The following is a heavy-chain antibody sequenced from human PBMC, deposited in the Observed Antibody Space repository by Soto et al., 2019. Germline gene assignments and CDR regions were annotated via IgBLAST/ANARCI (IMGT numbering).Heavy chain of an antibody. CDR3: AKEPEGYCSSTRCHTYHGLVV. J-gene: IGHJ6*02. V-gene: IGHV3-30*18. Sequence: QVHLVESGGGVVQPGRSLRLSCAASGFTFSSYVMHWVRQAPGKGLEWVAVISYDGSYKYYADSVKGRFTISRDNSTHTVYLQMGSMRGEDTAVYDYAKEPEGYCSSTRCHTYHGLVVCGRGTTVTVSS. CDR1: GFTFSSYV. CDR2: ISYDGSYK. D-gene: IGHD2-2*01.